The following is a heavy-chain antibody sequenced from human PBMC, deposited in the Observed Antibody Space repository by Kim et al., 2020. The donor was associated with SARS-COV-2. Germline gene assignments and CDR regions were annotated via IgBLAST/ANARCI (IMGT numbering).Heavy chain of an antibody. D-gene: IGHD3-9*01. CDR1: GGSISSGGYY. CDR2: IYYSGRT. V-gene: IGHV4-31*03. Sequence: SETLSLTCTVSGGSISSGGYYWSWIRQHPGKGLEWIGYIYYSGRTYYNPSLTSRVTISVDTSKNQFSLKLSSVTAADPAVYYCERDRYDILTGRYGMDVWGQGTTVTVSS. J-gene: IGHJ6*02. CDR3: ERDRYDILTGRYGMDV.